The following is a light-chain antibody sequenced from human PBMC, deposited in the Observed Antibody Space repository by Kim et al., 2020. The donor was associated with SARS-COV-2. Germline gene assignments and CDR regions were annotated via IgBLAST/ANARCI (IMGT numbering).Light chain of an antibody. J-gene: IGKJ2*01. Sequence: SSPGERHTLPCRASQSVSIYLAWYQQKAGQAPRLLIYDASNRAAGIPARFSGSGSGTDFTLTISSLEPEDFAVYYCQQRSNWPPVTFGQGTKLEI. CDR1: QSVSIY. V-gene: IGKV3-11*01. CDR3: QQRSNWPPVT. CDR2: DAS.